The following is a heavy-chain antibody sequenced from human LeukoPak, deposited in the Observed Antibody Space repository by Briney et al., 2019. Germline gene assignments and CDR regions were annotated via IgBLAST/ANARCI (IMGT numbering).Heavy chain of an antibody. D-gene: IGHD2-8*01. CDR3: AKACLAHCTNGVCYDDY. Sequence: GGSLRLSCAASGFTFSSYEMNWVRQALGKGLEWVSYISSSGSTIYYADSVKGRFTISRDNAKNSLYLQMNSLRAEDTALCYCAKACLAHCTNGVCYDDYWGQGTLVTVSS. V-gene: IGHV3-48*03. J-gene: IGHJ4*02. CDR1: GFTFSSYE. CDR2: ISSSGSTI.